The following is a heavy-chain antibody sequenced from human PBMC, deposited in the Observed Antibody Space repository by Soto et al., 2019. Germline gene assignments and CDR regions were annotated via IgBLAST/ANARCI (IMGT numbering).Heavy chain of an antibody. Sequence: GGSLRLSCVVSGFSLSTFAMSWVRQAPGKGLEWVSSISDDAKTTWYADSVKGRFTMFRDNTKNTLHLQMNSLRAEDTAVYYCAKSYDSSGSVIRYFDPWGQGTLVTVSS. CDR2: ISDDAKTT. J-gene: IGHJ5*02. CDR3: AKSYDSSGSVIRYFDP. V-gene: IGHV3-23*01. D-gene: IGHD3-22*01. CDR1: GFSLSTFA.